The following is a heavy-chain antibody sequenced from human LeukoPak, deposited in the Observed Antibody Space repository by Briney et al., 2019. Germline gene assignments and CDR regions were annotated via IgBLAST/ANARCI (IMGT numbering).Heavy chain of an antibody. Sequence: SETLSLTCTVSGGSISSSSYYWGWVRQPPGKGLEWNGRIYYSGSTYYNPSLKSRVTISVDRSKNQLSLKLSSVTAADTVVYYWARDRQWRGRGYFDYWGQGTLVTVSS. CDR1: GGSISSSSYY. V-gene: IGHV4-39*02. J-gene: IGHJ4*02. CDR3: ARDRQWRGRGYFDY. CDR2: IYYSGST. D-gene: IGHD6-19*01.